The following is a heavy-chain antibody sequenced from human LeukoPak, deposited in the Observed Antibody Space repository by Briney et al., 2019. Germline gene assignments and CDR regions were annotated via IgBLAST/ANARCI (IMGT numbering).Heavy chain of an antibody. CDR2: TVSEIDGGTT. V-gene: IGHV3-15*04. D-gene: IGHD1-7*01. Sequence: AGGSLRLSCAASGFTFNYAWMSWVRQVPGKGLEWVGQTVSEIDGGTTDYAAPVKGRFTISRDDSKSTLYLQMNSLKIEDTAVYYCTTDEDWNYARKDVWGQGATVIVSS. CDR1: GFTFNYAW. J-gene: IGHJ6*02. CDR3: TTDEDWNYARKDV.